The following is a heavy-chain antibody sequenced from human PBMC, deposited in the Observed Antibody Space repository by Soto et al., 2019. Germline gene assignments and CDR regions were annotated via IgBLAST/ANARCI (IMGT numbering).Heavy chain of an antibody. V-gene: IGHV3-11*01. CDR1: GFSLSDYY. J-gene: IGHJ4*02. D-gene: IGHD3-22*01. CDR2: ISSSGSTT. Sequence: GGSLRLSCAASGFSLSDYYMSWIRQAPGEGLEWVSYISSSGSTTHYADSVKGRFTISKDNAKNSVYLQMNSLRAEDTAVYYCARVRGDSSGSYYFDYWGQGTLVTVSS. CDR3: ARVRGDSSGSYYFDY.